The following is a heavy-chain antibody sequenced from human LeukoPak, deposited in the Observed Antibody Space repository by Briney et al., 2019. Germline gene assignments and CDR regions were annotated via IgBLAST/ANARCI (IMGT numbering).Heavy chain of an antibody. Sequence: ASVKVSCKASGYTFTSYGISWVRQAPGQGLEWMGWISAYNGNTNYAQKLQGRVTMTTDTSTSTAYMELRSLRSDDTAVYYCARIYCTGGVCPINRFDPWGQGTLVTVSS. CDR3: ARIYCTGGVCPINRFDP. J-gene: IGHJ5*02. V-gene: IGHV1-18*01. D-gene: IGHD2-8*02. CDR1: GYTFTSYG. CDR2: ISAYNGNT.